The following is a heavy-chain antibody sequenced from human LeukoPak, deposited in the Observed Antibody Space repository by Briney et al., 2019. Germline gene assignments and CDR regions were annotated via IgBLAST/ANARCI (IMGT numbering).Heavy chain of an antibody. D-gene: IGHD3-22*01. Sequence: ASVKVSCKASGYSFTGYYMHWVRQAPGQGLEWMGWINPNSGGTNYAQKFQGRVTMTRDTSISTAYMELSRLRSDDTAAYYCARVYDSSGYPHNFDYWGQGTLATVSS. V-gene: IGHV1-2*02. CDR1: GYSFTGYY. CDR3: ARVYDSSGYPHNFDY. J-gene: IGHJ4*02. CDR2: INPNSGGT.